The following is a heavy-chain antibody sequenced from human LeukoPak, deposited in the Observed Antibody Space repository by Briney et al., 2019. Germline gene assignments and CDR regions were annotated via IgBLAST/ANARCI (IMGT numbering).Heavy chain of an antibody. D-gene: IGHD1-7*01. CDR1: GGSISSYS. V-gene: IGHV4-4*07. J-gene: IGHJ4*02. Sequence: SETLSLTCTVSGGSISSYSWSWIRQPAGKGLEWIGRIYTSGSTNYNPSLKSRVTMSVDTSKNQFSLKLSSVTAADTAVYYCARESLKLEIPDYWGQGTLVTVSS. CDR3: ARESLKLEIPDY. CDR2: IYTSGST.